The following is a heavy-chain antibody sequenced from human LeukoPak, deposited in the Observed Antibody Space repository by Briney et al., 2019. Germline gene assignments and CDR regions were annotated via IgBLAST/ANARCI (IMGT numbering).Heavy chain of an antibody. CDR1: GFTFSSYG. D-gene: IGHD2-15*01. J-gene: IGHJ4*02. CDR2: IKQDGSEK. V-gene: IGHV3-7*01. Sequence: GGSLRLSCAASGFTFSSYGTHWVRQAPGKGLEWVANIKQDGSEKYYVDSVKGRFTISRDNAKNSLYLQMNSLRAEDTAVYYCARTDCSGSSCYKIYYFDYWGQGTLVTVSS. CDR3: ARTDCSGSSCYKIYYFDY.